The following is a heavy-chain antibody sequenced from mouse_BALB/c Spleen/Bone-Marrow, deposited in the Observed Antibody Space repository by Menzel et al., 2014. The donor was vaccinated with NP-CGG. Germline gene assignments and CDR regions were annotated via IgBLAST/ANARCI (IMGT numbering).Heavy chain of an antibody. CDR1: GFTFTDYY. CDR2: IRNKANGYTT. CDR3: ARYDVYYYFDY. D-gene: IGHD2-3*01. V-gene: IGHV7-3*02. J-gene: IGHJ2*01. Sequence: EVQLVESGGGLVQPGGSLRLSCATSGFTFTDYYMSWVRQPPGKALEWLGFIRNKANGYTTEYSASVKGRFTIYRDNSQSILYLQMNTLRAEDSATYYCARYDVYYYFDYWGQGTTLTVSS.